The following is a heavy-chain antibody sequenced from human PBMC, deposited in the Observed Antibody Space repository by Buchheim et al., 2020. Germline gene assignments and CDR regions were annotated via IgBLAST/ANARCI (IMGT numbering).Heavy chain of an antibody. Sequence: QVQLQQWGAGLLKPSETLSLTCAVYGGSFSGYYWSWIRQPPGKGLEWIGEINHSGSTNYNPSLKSRVTISVDTSKNQFSLKLSSVTAADTAVYYCARESSYGFGGKYYFDYWGQGTL. CDR1: GGSFSGYY. V-gene: IGHV4-34*01. D-gene: IGHD5-18*01. CDR3: ARESSYGFGGKYYFDY. J-gene: IGHJ4*02. CDR2: INHSGST.